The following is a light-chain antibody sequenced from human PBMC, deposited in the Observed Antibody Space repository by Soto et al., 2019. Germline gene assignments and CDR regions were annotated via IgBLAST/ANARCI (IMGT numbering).Light chain of an antibody. CDR1: QGIRND. V-gene: IGKV1-6*01. Sequence: GDRVTITCRASQGIRNDLGWYQQKPGKAPKLLIYAASSLQSGVPSRFSGSGSGTDFTLTISSLQPEDFATYYCQQYNKYSWTFGQGTKVDIK. CDR3: QQYNKYSWT. CDR2: AAS. J-gene: IGKJ1*01.